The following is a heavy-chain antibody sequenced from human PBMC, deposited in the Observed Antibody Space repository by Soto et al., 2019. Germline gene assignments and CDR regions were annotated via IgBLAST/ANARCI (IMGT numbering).Heavy chain of an antibody. Sequence: LRLSCAASGFTFSSYAMHWVRQAPGKGLEWVAVISYDGSNKYYADSVKGRFTISRDNSKNTLYLQMNSLRAEDTAVYYCARDMSIAARGARLSYCCLDCWGQGNTVTVYS. V-gene: IGHV3-30-3*01. D-gene: IGHD6-6*01. CDR1: GFTFSSYA. CDR3: ARDMSIAARGARLSYCCLDC. J-gene: IGHJ6*02. CDR2: ISYDGSNK.